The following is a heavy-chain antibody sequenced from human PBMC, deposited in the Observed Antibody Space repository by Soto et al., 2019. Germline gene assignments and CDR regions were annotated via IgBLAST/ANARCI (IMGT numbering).Heavy chain of an antibody. CDR1: GGSIGSYY. Sequence: PSETLSFPCTVSGGSIGSYYWIWIRQPPGKGLEWIGYISYSGSTNYNPSLKSRPTISVDTSKNQFSLKLRSVTAADTAVYYCARASPYGDYALDYWGQGTLVTVSS. V-gene: IGHV4-59*01. D-gene: IGHD4-17*01. CDR3: ARASPYGDYALDY. J-gene: IGHJ4*02. CDR2: ISYSGST.